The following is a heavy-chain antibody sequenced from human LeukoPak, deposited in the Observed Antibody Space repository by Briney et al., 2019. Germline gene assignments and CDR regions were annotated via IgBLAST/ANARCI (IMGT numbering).Heavy chain of an antibody. CDR2: ISWNSGSI. CDR1: GYTFDDYA. J-gene: IGHJ4*02. V-gene: IGHV3-9*01. D-gene: IGHD5-18*01. Sequence: GGSLRLSCEASGYTFDDYAMHWVRQAPGKGLEWVSAISWNSGSIGYADSVKGRFTISRDNGKNSLYLQMNSLRTEDTALYYCAIGHTYGLGESYLDFWGQGTLVSVSS. CDR3: AIGHTYGLGESYLDF.